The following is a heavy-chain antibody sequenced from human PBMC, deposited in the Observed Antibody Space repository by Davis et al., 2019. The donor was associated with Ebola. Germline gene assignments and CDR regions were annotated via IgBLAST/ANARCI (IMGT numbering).Heavy chain of an antibody. Sequence: MPSETLSLTCTVSGGSISSYYWSWIRQPPGKGLEWIAYLYYSGSTNYNPSLKSRVTISVDTSKNQFSLKLSSVTAADTAVYYCASPLTGEWGQGTLVTVSS. CDR1: GGSISSYY. CDR3: ASPLTGE. D-gene: IGHD1-20*01. V-gene: IGHV4-59*01. J-gene: IGHJ4*02. CDR2: LYYSGST.